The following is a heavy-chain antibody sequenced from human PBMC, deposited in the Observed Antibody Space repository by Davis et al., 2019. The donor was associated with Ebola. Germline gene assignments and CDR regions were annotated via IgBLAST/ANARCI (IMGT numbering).Heavy chain of an antibody. J-gene: IGHJ6*02. V-gene: IGHV3-48*04. Sequence: GESLKISCAASVFTFSSYSMNWVRQAPGKGLEWVSYISSSSSTIYYADSVKGRFTISRDNAKNSLYLQMNSLRAEDTAVYYCARSSIAARPGYYYGMDVWGQGTTVTVSS. CDR2: ISSSSSTI. D-gene: IGHD6-6*01. CDR3: ARSSIAARPGYYYGMDV. CDR1: VFTFSSYS.